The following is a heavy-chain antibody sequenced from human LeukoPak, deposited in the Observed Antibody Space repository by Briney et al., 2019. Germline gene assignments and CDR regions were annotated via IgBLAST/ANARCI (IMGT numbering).Heavy chain of an antibody. J-gene: IGHJ5*02. CDR1: GFTFSSYG. CDR3: AKDRVGLRWGYWFDP. Sequence: GGSPRLSCAASGFTFSSYGMSWVRQAPGKGLEWVSAISGSGGSTYYADSVKGRFTISRDNSKNTLYLQMNSLRAEDTAVYYCAKDRVGLRWGYWFDPWGQGTLVTVSS. V-gene: IGHV3-23*01. CDR2: ISGSGGST. D-gene: IGHD5/OR15-5a*01.